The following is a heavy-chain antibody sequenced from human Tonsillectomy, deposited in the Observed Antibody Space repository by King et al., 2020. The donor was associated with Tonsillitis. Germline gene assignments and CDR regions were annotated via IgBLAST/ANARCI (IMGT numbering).Heavy chain of an antibody. Sequence: QLQESAPGLVKPSETLSLTCTVSGGSISSYYWIRQPAGKGLEWIGRISTSGSTNYNPSLKSRVTMSVDTSKNQFSLKLSSVTAADTAVYYCRAVTARGKYYGMDVWGQGTKVTVSS. CDR3: RAVTARGKYYGMDV. CDR1: GGSISSYY. J-gene: IGHJ6*02. CDR2: ISTSGST. D-gene: IGHD2-21*02. V-gene: IGHV4-4*07.